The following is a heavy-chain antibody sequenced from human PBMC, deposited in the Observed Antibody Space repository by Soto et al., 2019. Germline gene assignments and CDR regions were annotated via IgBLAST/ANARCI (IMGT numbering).Heavy chain of an antibody. D-gene: IGHD2-21*02. CDR3: ARDRNVVVTAPSDS. CDR2: ISYDGSNK. CDR1: GFTFSSYA. V-gene: IGHV3-30-3*01. J-gene: IGHJ5*01. Sequence: LRLSCAASGFTFSSYAMHWVRQAPGKGLEWVAVISYDGSNKYYADSVKGRFTISRDNSKNTLYLQMNSLRAEDTAVYYCARDRNVVVTAPSDSWGQGTLVTVSS.